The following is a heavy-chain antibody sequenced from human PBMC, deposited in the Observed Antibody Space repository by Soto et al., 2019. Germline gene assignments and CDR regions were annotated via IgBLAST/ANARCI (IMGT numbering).Heavy chain of an antibody. CDR3: VKSVGGTSYLLYFPVND. V-gene: IGHV3-23*01. D-gene: IGHD1-26*01. CDR1: GFTFRRYS. CDR2: ISGSGGRT. Sequence: GVLRLTCAAAGFTFRRYSMRWVRQAPAKGLGGVLAISGSGGRTYHADGVKRRFTISRDNSKNTLYLEMNSMRGEDTAVYYCVKSVGGTSYLLYFPVNDWGQGTPVTVSS. J-gene: IGHJ4*02.